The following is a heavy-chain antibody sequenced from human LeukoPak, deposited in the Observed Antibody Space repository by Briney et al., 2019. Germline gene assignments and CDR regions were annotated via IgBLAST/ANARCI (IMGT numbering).Heavy chain of an antibody. Sequence: SETLSLTCTVSGYSISSGYYWGWIRQPPGKGLEWIGSIYHSGSTYYNPSLKSRVTISVDTSKNQFSLKLSSVTAADTAVYYCARVVAGIRGYYFDYWGQGTLVTVSS. CDR3: ARVVAGIRGYYFDY. CDR2: IYHSGST. V-gene: IGHV4-38-2*02. D-gene: IGHD6-19*01. CDR1: GYSISSGYY. J-gene: IGHJ4*02.